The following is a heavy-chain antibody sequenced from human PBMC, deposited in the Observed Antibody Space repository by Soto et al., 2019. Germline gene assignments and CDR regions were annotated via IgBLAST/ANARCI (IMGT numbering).Heavy chain of an antibody. D-gene: IGHD5-12*01. CDR3: AKDQPRKRWLQFAY. J-gene: IGHJ4*02. CDR2: ISYDGSNK. V-gene: IGHV3-30*18. Sequence: PGGARRLACAACGFTVSSYGMHWVRDSPGKGLEGVAVISYDGSNKYYADSVKGRFTISRDTSKNTLYLQMNSLRAEDTAVYYCAKDQPRKRWLQFAYWGQGT. CDR1: GFTVSSYG.